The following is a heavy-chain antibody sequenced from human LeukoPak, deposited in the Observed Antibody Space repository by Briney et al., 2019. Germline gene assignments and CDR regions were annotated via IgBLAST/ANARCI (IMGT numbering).Heavy chain of an antibody. CDR1: GYTFTAYY. Sequence: GASVKVSCKASGYTFTAYYMHWVRQAPGQGLEWMGWINPNSSVTNYALKFWGRIIMTRDTSISTVYMDLSSPRYDDTAVYYCTRATFSASYSFDYWGQGSVVTVSS. CDR3: TRATFSASYSFDY. D-gene: IGHD1-26*01. V-gene: IGHV1-2*02. CDR2: INPNSSVT. J-gene: IGHJ4*02.